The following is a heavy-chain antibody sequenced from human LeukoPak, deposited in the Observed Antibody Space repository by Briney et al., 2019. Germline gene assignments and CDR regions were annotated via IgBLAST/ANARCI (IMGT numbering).Heavy chain of an antibody. D-gene: IGHD4-17*01. J-gene: IGHJ4*02. Sequence: GASVKVSCKASGYTFTSYDINWVRQATGQGLEWMGWMNPNSGNTGYAQKFQGRVTMTRNTSISTAYMELSSLRSEDTAVYYCAKLRPDYGELRFDYWGQGTLVTVSS. CDR3: AKLRPDYGELRFDY. CDR1: GYTFTSYD. CDR2: MNPNSGNT. V-gene: IGHV1-8*01.